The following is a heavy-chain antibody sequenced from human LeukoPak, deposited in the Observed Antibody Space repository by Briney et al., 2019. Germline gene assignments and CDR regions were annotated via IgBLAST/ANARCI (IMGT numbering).Heavy chain of an antibody. Sequence: KPSETLSLTCAVYGGSFSGYYWSWIRQPPGKGLEWIGEINHSGSTNYNPSLKSRLTISVDTSKNQLSLKLTSVTAADTAVYYCARAFGVVIYFDYWGQGTLVTVSS. J-gene: IGHJ4*02. CDR1: GGSFSGYY. D-gene: IGHD3-3*01. CDR2: INHSGST. CDR3: ARAFGVVIYFDY. V-gene: IGHV4-34*01.